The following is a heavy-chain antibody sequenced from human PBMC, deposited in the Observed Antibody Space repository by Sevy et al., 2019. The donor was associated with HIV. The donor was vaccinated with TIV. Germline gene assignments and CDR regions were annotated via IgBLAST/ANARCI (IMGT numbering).Heavy chain of an antibody. V-gene: IGHV4-61*01. Sequence: SETLSLTCTVSGGSVSSGSYYWSWIRQPPGKGLEWIGYIYYSGSTNYNPSLKSLVTISVDTSKNQFSLKLSSVTAADTAVYYCARDDLRFLEWSGGYYYYGMDVWGQGTTVTVSS. CDR3: ARDDLRFLEWSGGYYYYGMDV. CDR1: GGSVSSGSYY. J-gene: IGHJ6*02. CDR2: IYYSGST. D-gene: IGHD3-3*01.